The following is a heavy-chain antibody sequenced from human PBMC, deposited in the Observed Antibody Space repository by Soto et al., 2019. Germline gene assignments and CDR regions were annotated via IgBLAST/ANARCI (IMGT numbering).Heavy chain of an antibody. D-gene: IGHD5-18*01. Sequence: SETLSLTCTVSGGSISSGGYYWSWIRQHPGKGLEWIGYIYYSGSTYYNPSLKSRVTISVDTSKNQFSLKLSSVTAADTAVYYCARGRDTAMVTAYFDYWGQGTLVTVPS. V-gene: IGHV4-31*03. CDR1: GGSISSGGYY. J-gene: IGHJ4*02. CDR2: IYYSGST. CDR3: ARGRDTAMVTAYFDY.